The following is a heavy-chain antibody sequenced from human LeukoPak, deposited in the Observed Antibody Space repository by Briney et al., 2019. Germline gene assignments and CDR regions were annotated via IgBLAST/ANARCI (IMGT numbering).Heavy chain of an antibody. CDR3: ARVSLGGFCGGDCPLDY. V-gene: IGHV4-34*01. J-gene: IGHJ4*02. CDR1: GGSFSGYY. D-gene: IGHD2-21*02. CDR2: INHSGST. Sequence: SETLSLTCAVYGGSFSGYYWSWIRQPPGKGLEWIGEINHSGSTNYNPSLKSRVTISVDTSKNQFSLKLSSVTAADTAVYYCARVSLGGFCGGDCPLDYWGQGTLVTVSS.